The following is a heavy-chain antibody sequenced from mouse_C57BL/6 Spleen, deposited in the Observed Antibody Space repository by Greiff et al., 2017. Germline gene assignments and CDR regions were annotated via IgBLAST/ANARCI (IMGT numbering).Heavy chain of an antibody. Sequence: VQLVESGGGLVQPKGSLKLSCAASGFSFNTYAMNWVRQAPGKGLEWVARIRSKSNNYATYYADSVKDRFTISRDDSESMLYLQMNNLKTEDTAMYYCVRHYDGYYDAMDYWGQGTSVTVSS. CDR1: GFSFNTYA. CDR3: VRHYDGYYDAMDY. CDR2: IRSKSNNYAT. D-gene: IGHD2-3*01. V-gene: IGHV10-1*01. J-gene: IGHJ4*01.